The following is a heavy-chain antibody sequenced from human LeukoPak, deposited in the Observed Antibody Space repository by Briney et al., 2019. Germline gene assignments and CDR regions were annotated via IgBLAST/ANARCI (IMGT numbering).Heavy chain of an antibody. V-gene: IGHV3-9*01. D-gene: IGHD3-10*01. CDR1: GFTFSSYA. CDR2: ISWNSGSI. CDR3: AKAVRGVIMAYYFDY. J-gene: IGHJ4*02. Sequence: PGGSLRLSCAASGFTFSSYAMSWVRQAPGKGLEWVSGISWNSGSIGYADSVKGRFTISRDNAKNSLYLQMNSLRAEDTALCYCAKAVRGVIMAYYFDYWGQGTLVTVSS.